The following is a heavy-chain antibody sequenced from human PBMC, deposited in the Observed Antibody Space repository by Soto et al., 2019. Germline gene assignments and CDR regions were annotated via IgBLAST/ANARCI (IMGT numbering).Heavy chain of an antibody. CDR2: IYHTGST. J-gene: IGHJ3*02. CDR1: GGSMSRGDYY. D-gene: IGHD4-17*01. Sequence: QVQLLESGPGLVKPSQTLSLTCTVSGGSMSRGDYYWSWIRPPPGKGLEWSGCIYHTGSTYYSPSLKYRAAISVEASKTQFSLKLSSVTAADTVVYFCASDHLYAYGDLPHVFDIWGQGTMVTVSS. V-gene: IGHV4-30-4*01. CDR3: ASDHLYAYGDLPHVFDI.